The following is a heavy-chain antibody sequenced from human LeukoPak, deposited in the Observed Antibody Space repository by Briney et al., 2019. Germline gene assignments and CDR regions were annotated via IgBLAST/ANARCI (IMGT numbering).Heavy chain of an antibody. CDR2: INPSGGST. CDR1: GYTFTSYV. V-gene: IGHV1-46*01. Sequence: ASVKVSCKASGYTFTSYVISWVRQAPGQGLEWMGIINPSGGSTSYAQKFQGRVTMTRDTSTSTVYMELSSLRSEDTAVYYCARAGPRGDTAMVLAYWGQGTLVTVSS. CDR3: ARAGPRGDTAMVLAY. J-gene: IGHJ4*02. D-gene: IGHD5-18*01.